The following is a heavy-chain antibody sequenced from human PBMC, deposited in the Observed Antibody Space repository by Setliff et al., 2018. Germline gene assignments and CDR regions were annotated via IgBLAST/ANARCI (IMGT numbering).Heavy chain of an antibody. CDR2: ISAHSGNT. CDR3: AHRQLGSAAAGASFDF. V-gene: IGHV1-18*01. D-gene: IGHD6-13*01. Sequence: ASVKVSCKASGYTFNHYGIAWVRLAPGQGLEWMGWISAHSGNTFYAPQFQGRLVMTTDTSTNTAYMELRNLTSDDTAMYFCAHRQLGSAAAGASFDFWGRGTLVTVSS. J-gene: IGHJ4*02. CDR1: GYTFNHYG.